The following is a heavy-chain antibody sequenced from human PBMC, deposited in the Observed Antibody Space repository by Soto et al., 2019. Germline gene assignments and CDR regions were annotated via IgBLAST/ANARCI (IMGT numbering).Heavy chain of an antibody. CDR2: INAGDSNT. CDR1: GYTFTSYA. J-gene: IGHJ4*02. D-gene: IGHD6-19*01. V-gene: IGHV1-3*01. Sequence: ASVKVSCKASGYTFTSYAFHWVRQAPGQVLEWMGWINAGDSNTKYSQNFQGRVTITRNTSASTAYMELSSLRSEDTAVYYCARDPMPTSGLFYWGQGALVTVSS. CDR3: ARDPMPTSGLFY.